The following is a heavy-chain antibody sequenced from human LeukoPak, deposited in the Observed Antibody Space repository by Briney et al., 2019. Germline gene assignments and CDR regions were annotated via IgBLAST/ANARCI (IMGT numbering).Heavy chain of an antibody. D-gene: IGHD4-17*01. Sequence: GGSLRLSCAASGFTFSDYAMHWVRQAPGKGLEYVSVISSNGGSTYYADSVKGRFTISRDNSKNTLYLQMNSLRAEDTAVYYCARVKTTVTAYFDYWGQGTLVTVSS. J-gene: IGHJ4*02. CDR3: ARVKTTVTAYFDY. CDR1: GFTFSDYA. V-gene: IGHV3-64*02. CDR2: ISSNGGST.